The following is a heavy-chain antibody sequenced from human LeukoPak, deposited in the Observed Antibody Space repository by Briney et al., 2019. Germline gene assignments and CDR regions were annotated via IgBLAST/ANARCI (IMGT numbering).Heavy chain of an antibody. Sequence: AASVKVSCKTSGGTFNHYAISWVRQAPGQGLEWMGRVVPMFGIRNYPQTFRGRVNITADKATNTVYMELRSLRAEDTAIYYCATEPSRSYSFDHLDFWGLGTPVTVSS. CDR1: GGTFNHYA. V-gene: IGHV1-69*04. J-gene: IGHJ4*02. CDR3: ATEPSRSYSFDHLDF. D-gene: IGHD5-12*01. CDR2: VVPMFGIR.